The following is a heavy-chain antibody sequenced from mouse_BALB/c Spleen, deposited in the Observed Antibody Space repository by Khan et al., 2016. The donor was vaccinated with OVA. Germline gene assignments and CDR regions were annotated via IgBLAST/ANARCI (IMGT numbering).Heavy chain of an antibody. V-gene: IGHV1-26*01. Sequence: VQLKQSGPDLVKPGASVKISCKASGYSFTGYYIHWVKQSHGKSLEWSGRVNPNNGGTSYNQKFKGKAILTVDKSSSTAYMELRSLTSEDSAVYSWSIYPGYFDVWGAGTTVTVSS. CDR2: VNPNNGGT. J-gene: IGHJ1*01. CDR1: GYSFTGYY. CDR3: SIYPGYFDV.